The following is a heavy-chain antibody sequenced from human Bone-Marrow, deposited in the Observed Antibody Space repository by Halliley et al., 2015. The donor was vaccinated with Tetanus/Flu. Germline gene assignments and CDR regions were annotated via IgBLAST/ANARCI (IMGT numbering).Heavy chain of an antibody. Sequence: SLRLSCAASGFTFSGFAMNWVRQAPGKGLEWVSYINGWGDRTHSADSVKGRFTISRDNSKNTLYLEMNSLRAEDTAIYYWAKFGKNNGNVALEIWGQGTLFTASS. CDR1: GFTFSGFA. D-gene: IGHD2-8*01. V-gene: IGHV3-23*01. J-gene: IGHJ3*02. CDR2: INGWGDRT. CDR3: AKFGKNNGNVALEI.